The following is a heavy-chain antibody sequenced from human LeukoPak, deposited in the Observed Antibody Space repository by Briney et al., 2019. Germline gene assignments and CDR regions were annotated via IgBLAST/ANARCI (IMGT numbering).Heavy chain of an antibody. D-gene: IGHD3-9*01. V-gene: IGHV4-4*02. CDR2: IYHSGST. CDR1: GGSISSSNW. Sequence: PSETLSLTCAVSGGSISSSNWWSWVRQPPGKGLEWIGEIYHSGSTNYNPSLKSRVTISVDKSKNQFSLKLSSVTAADTAVYYCARHLGVRYFDWSIDYWGQGTLVTVSS. J-gene: IGHJ4*02. CDR3: ARHLGVRYFDWSIDY.